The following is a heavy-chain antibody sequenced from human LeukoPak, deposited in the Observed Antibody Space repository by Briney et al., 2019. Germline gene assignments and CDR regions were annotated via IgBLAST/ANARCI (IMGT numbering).Heavy chain of an antibody. CDR3: ARGFAYYYGSGSYYFDY. CDR1: GGSFSGYY. J-gene: IGHJ4*02. CDR2: INHSGST. V-gene: IGHV4-34*01. Sequence: SETLSLTCAVYGGSFSGYYWSWIRQPPGKGLEWIGEINHSGSTNYNPSLKSRVTISVDTSKNQFSLKLSSVTAADTAVYYCARGFAYYYGSGSYYFDYWGQGTLVTVSS. D-gene: IGHD3-10*01.